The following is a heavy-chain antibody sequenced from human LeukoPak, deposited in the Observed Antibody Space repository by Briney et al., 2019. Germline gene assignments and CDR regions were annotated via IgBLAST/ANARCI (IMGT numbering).Heavy chain of an antibody. CDR2: IYYSGST. D-gene: IGHD2-15*01. CDR3: AGQYCSGGSCYGNFDY. V-gene: IGHV4-39*01. CDR1: GGSIGSSSYY. J-gene: IGHJ4*02. Sequence: SETLSLTCTVSGGSIGSSSYYWGWIRQPPGKGLEWIGSIYYSGSTYYNPSLKSRVTISVDTSKNQFSLKLSSVTAADTAVYYCAGQYCSGGSCYGNFDYWGQGTLVTVSS.